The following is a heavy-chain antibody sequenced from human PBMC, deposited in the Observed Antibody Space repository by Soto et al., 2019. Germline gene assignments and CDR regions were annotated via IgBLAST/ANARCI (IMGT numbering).Heavy chain of an antibody. CDR1: GFTFSSYA. D-gene: IGHD4-17*01. Sequence: GSLRLSCAASGFTFSSYAMSWVRQAPGKGLEWVSAISGSGGSTHYADSVKGRFTISRDNSKNTLYLQMNSLRAEDTAVYYCARAPTTRGYYYGMDVWGQGTTVTVSS. J-gene: IGHJ6*02. CDR3: ARAPTTRGYYYGMDV. V-gene: IGHV3-23*01. CDR2: ISGSGGST.